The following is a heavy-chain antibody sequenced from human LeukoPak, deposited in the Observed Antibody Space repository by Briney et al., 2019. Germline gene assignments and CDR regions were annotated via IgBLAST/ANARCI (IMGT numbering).Heavy chain of an antibody. CDR2: VFGSGGSP. J-gene: IGHJ4*02. V-gene: IGHV3-23*01. D-gene: IGHD2-15*01. CDR3: GKTTVGYSSGQKPAWPVDF. CDR1: GFTFGSHA. Sequence: GGSLRLSCEASGFTFGSHAMYWVRQAPGKGLEWVAGVFGSGGSPHYADSVKGRFTISRDNPRNTVYLQINSLRDDDTAVYYCGKTTVGYSSGQKPAWPVDFWGQGTLVTVSS.